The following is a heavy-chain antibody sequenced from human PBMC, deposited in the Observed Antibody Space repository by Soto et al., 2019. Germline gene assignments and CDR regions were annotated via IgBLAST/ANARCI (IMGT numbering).Heavy chain of an antibody. CDR2: ISGSGGST. V-gene: IGHV3-23*01. CDR3: AKRAVRTIFGVVIPYGMDV. J-gene: IGHJ6*02. Sequence: GGSLRLSCAASGFTFSSYAMSWARQAPGKGLEWVSAISGSGGSTYYADSVKGRFTISRDNAKNTLYLQMISLRAEDTAVYYCAKRAVRTIFGVVIPYGMDVWGQGTTVTVSS. CDR1: GFTFSSYA. D-gene: IGHD3-3*01.